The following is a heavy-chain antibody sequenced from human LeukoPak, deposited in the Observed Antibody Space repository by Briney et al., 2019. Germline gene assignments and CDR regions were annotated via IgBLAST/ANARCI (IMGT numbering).Heavy chain of an antibody. CDR3: ARGGRYYDFWSGYSVFDY. D-gene: IGHD3-3*01. CDR2: IYYSGST. V-gene: IGHV4-59*01. J-gene: IGHJ4*02. Sequence: KPSETLSLTCTVSGGSISSYYWSWIRQPPGKGLEWIGYIYYSGSTNYNPSLKSRVTISVDTSKNQFSLKLSSVTAADTAVYYCARGGRYYDFWSGYSVFDYWGQGTLVTVSS. CDR1: GGSISSYY.